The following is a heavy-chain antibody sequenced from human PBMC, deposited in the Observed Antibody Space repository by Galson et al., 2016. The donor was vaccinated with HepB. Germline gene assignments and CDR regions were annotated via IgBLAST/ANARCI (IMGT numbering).Heavy chain of an antibody. CDR3: AKDPYYGSDRGYGMDV. D-gene: IGHD3-10*01. CDR2: IPLDGSNK. Sequence: SLRLSCAASGFRFGSYGMHWVRQAPGKGLEWVAYIPLDGSNKYYGDSVKGRFTISRDNSKSTVYLQMNSLRAEDTAVYYCAKDPYYGSDRGYGMDVWGQGTTVTVSS. CDR1: GFRFGSYG. V-gene: IGHV3-30*18. J-gene: IGHJ6*02.